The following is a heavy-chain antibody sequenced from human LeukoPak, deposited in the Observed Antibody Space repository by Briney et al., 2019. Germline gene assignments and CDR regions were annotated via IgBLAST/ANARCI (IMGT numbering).Heavy chain of an antibody. CDR3: AKGATVTTYSYFDY. CDR2: VSGGGRST. Sequence: GGSLRLSCGVSGFTFSSYAMSWVRQAPGKGLEWVSSVSGGGRSTDYADPVKGRFTISRDHSKNTLYLQMNSLRAEDTAVYYCAKGATVTTYSYFDYRGQGTLVTVSS. CDR1: GFTFSSYA. J-gene: IGHJ4*02. D-gene: IGHD4-17*01. V-gene: IGHV3-23*01.